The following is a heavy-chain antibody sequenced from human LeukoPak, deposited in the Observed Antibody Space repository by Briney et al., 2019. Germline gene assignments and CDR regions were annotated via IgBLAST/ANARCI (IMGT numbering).Heavy chain of an antibody. J-gene: IGHJ6*03. CDR3: AKGKGATISYYMDV. D-gene: IGHD5-12*01. CDR2: ISWDGGST. Sequence: GGSLRLSCAASGFTFDDYTMHWVRQAPGKGLEWVSLISWDGGSTYYADSVKGRFTISRDNSKNSLYLQMNSLRTEDTALYYCAKGKGATISYYMDVWGKGTTVTVSS. CDR1: GFTFDDYT. V-gene: IGHV3-43*01.